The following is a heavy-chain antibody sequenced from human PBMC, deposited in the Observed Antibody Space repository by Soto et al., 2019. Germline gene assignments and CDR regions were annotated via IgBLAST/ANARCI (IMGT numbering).Heavy chain of an antibody. Sequence: QVQLVESGGGVVQPGRSLRLSCAASGFTFISYGMRWVRQAPGKGLEWVAVISYDGSNKYYADSVKGRFTISRDNSKNTLYLQMNSLRAEDTAVYYCAKSSGGLTRFDPWGQGTLVTVSS. D-gene: IGHD3-22*01. V-gene: IGHV3-30*18. J-gene: IGHJ5*02. CDR2: ISYDGSNK. CDR3: AKSSGGLTRFDP. CDR1: GFTFISYG.